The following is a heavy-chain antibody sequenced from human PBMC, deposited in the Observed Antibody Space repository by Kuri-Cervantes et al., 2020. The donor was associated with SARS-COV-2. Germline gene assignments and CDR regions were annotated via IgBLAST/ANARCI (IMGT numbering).Heavy chain of an antibody. CDR1: GFTFSNHG. CDR2: IWYDGSNK. Sequence: GESLKISCVGSGFTFSNHGMSWVRQAPGKGLEWVAVIWYDGSNKYYADSVKGRFTISRDNSKNTLYLQMNSLRAEDTAVYYCARIPVYSRSGVVPAAHPDYWGQGTLVTVSS. D-gene: IGHD2-2*01. J-gene: IGHJ4*02. V-gene: IGHV3-33*08. CDR3: ARIPVYSRSGVVPAAHPDY.